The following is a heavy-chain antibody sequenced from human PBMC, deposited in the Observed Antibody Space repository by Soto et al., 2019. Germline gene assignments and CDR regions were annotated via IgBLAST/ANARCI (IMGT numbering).Heavy chain of an antibody. V-gene: IGHV3-23*01. Sequence: GESRPVWKGASACMPSPCSMIVLRLAPGRGLWWVSSISGSGGSTHCKDSEKRRFTVYRDNSKRTPSLQMNSLTEEDTAIYYCAKGLRRLLRPQYYYGLDVWGRGT. CDR2: ISGSGGST. CDR1: ACMPSPCS. J-gene: IGHJ6*02. D-gene: IGHD3-16*01. CDR3: AKGLRRLLRPQYYYGLDV.